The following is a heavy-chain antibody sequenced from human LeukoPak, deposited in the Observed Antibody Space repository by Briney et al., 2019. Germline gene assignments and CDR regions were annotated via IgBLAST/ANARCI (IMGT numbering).Heavy chain of an antibody. J-gene: IGHJ4*02. V-gene: IGHV4-59*01. Sequence: SETLSLTCTVSGGSIGTNYWTWIRQPPGKGLEYIGYIYYTGATNYNPSLKSRVTISVDTSKNQFSLKLSSVTAADTAVYYCARARCGGQWLEFRTYYFDYWGQGTLVTVSS. D-gene: IGHD6-19*01. CDR1: GGSIGTNY. CDR2: IYYTGAT. CDR3: ARARCGGQWLEFRTYYFDY.